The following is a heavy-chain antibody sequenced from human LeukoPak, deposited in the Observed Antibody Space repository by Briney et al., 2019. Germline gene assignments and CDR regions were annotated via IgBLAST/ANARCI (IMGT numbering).Heavy chain of an antibody. CDR2: INSDGSST. V-gene: IGHV3-74*01. J-gene: IGHJ4*02. D-gene: IGHD4-17*01. CDR1: GFTFSSYW. CDR3: ARDRFYGARYDY. Sequence: GRSLRLSCAASGFTFSSYWMHWVRQTPGKGLVWVSRINSDGSSTDYADSVKGRFTISRDNAKNTLYLQMSSLRAEDTAVYYCARDRFYGARYDYWGQGALVTVSS.